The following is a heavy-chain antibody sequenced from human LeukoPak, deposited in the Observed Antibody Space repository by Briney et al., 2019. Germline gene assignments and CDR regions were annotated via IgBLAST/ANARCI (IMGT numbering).Heavy chain of an antibody. J-gene: IGHJ6*03. Sequence: GGSLRLSCAASGFTFDDYAMHWVRQAPGKGLEWVSGISWNSGSIGYADSVKGRFTISRDNAKNSLYLQMNSLRAEDTAVYYCARDSDDYYYYYMDVWGKGTTVTVSS. CDR2: ISWNSGSI. CDR3: ARDSDDYYYYYMDV. CDR1: GFTFDDYA. V-gene: IGHV3-9*01.